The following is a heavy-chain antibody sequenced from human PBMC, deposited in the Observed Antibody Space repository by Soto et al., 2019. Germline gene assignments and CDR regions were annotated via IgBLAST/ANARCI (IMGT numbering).Heavy chain of an antibody. V-gene: IGHV1-69*01. CDR2: IIPIFGTA. D-gene: IGHD4-17*01. J-gene: IGHJ6*02. CDR3: GRTIMDYCGYYYGMDV. Sequence: QVQLVQSGAEVKKPGSSVKVSCKASGGTFSSYAISWVRQAPGQGLEWMGGIIPIFGTANYAQKFQGRGTITADESTRTAYMELSRLRSEDTSVYYCGRTIMDYCGYYYGMDVWGQGTTVTVSS. CDR1: GGTFSSYA.